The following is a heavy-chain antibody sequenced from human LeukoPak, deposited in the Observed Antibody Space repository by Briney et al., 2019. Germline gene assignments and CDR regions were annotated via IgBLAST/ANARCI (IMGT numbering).Heavy chain of an antibody. CDR1: GGSVASSGDY. J-gene: IGHJ6*03. CDR3: ASKYNDYYTYYYYYMEV. D-gene: IGHD2-21*02. Sequence: SAETLSLTCTVAGGSVASSGDYWSWIRQHPRKGLEWVGYIYYSGSPHYTPSLKSRVTLSVDTSKNQFSLKLTSVNAADTAIYYCASKYNDYYTYYYYYMEVWGKGTSVTVSS. V-gene: IGHV4-31*03. CDR2: IYYSGSP.